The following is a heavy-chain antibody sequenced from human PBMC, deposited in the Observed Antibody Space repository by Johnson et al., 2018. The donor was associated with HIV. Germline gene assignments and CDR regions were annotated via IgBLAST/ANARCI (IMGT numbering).Heavy chain of an antibody. V-gene: IGHV3-20*04. Sequence: VQLVESGGGVLRPGASLRLSCEGFGFIFDDYGLNWVRQGPGKGLEWVSGINWNGGRTGYADSVKGRFTISRDNAKNSLYLQRNSLRAEDTALYFCASGSRYCSGGSCPEAFDIWGKGTMVTVSS. D-gene: IGHD2-15*01. CDR2: INWNGGRT. J-gene: IGHJ3*02. CDR1: GFIFDDYG. CDR3: ASGSRYCSGGSCPEAFDI.